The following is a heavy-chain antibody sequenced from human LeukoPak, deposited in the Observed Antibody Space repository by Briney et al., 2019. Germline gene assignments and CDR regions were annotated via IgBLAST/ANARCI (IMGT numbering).Heavy chain of an antibody. V-gene: IGHV1-18*01. J-gene: IGHJ4*02. CDR2: ISAYNGNT. CDR1: GYTFTSYG. D-gene: IGHD3-10*01. CDR3: ARDTMLLWSGEPLVSDY. Sequence: ASVKVSCKASGYTFTSYGISWVRQAPGQGLEWMGWISAYNGNTNYAQKLQGRVTMTTDTSTSTAYMELRSLRSDDTAVYYCARDTMLLWSGEPLVSDYWGQGTLVTVSS.